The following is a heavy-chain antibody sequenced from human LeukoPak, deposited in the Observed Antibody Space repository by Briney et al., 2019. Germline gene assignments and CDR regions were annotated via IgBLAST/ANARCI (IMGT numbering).Heavy chain of an antibody. V-gene: IGHV1-69*04. J-gene: IGHJ4*02. Sequence: SVKVSCKASGGTFSSYAISWVRQAPGQGLEWMGRIIPILGIANYAQKFQGRVTITADKSTSTAYMELSSLRSEDTAVYYCARGGDSLMPRSPIIFDYWGQGTLVTVSS. CDR2: IIPILGIA. CDR1: GGTFSSYA. CDR3: ARGGDSLMPRSPIIFDY. D-gene: IGHD2-21*01.